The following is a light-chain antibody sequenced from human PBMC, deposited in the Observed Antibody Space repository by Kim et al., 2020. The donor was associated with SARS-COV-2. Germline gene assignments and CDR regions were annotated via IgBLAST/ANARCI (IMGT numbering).Light chain of an antibody. CDR2: AAS. Sequence: VLTQSPGTLSVSPGESATLSCRVSQSISSSYLAWYHQRPGQAPRLLIYAASTRATGIPDRFSGSGAGTDFTLTISRLEPEDLGMYFCQQYATSPLFVFGPGTKVDIK. CDR1: QSISSSY. V-gene: IGKV3-20*01. CDR3: QQYATSPLFV. J-gene: IGKJ3*01.